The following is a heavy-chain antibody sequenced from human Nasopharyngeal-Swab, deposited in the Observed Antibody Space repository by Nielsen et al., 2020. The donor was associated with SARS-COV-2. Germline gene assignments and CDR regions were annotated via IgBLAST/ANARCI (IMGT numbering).Heavy chain of an antibody. J-gene: IGHJ4*02. V-gene: IGHV3-21*01. CDR2: ISSSSYI. D-gene: IGHD6-13*01. Sequence: GESLKISCVASGFTFSSYSMNWVRQAPGKGLEWVSSISSSSYIYYADSVKGRFTISRDNAKNSLYLQMNSLRAEDTAVYYCARDSSSWYDYCDYWGQGTLVTVSS. CDR3: ARDSSSWYDYCDY. CDR1: GFTFSSYS.